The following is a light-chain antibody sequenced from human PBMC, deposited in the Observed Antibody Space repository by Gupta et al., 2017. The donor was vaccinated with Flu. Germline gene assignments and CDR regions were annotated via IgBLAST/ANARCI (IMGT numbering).Light chain of an antibody. CDR1: QTVGSN. Sequence: VLTQSPATLYLSPGLRVTLSCRASQTVGSNLARYKQKPGQAPRLLIYGASIRAAGIPARFTGSGSGTEFSLTISSRQSEDFAVYYCQQYHMWPPITFGQGTRLEI. J-gene: IGKJ5*01. CDR3: QQYHMWPPIT. CDR2: GAS. V-gene: IGKV3-15*01.